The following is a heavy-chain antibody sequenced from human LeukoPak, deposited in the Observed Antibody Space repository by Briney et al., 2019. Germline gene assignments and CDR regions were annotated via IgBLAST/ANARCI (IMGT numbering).Heavy chain of an antibody. CDR2: IYDSGSK. J-gene: IGHJ4*02. Sequence: SETLSLTCTVSGGSFNSGNYYWSWIRQPPGKGLEWIGYIYDSGSKYYNPSLKSRVTISVDKSKNQFSLNLSSVTAADTAVYYCARGVPAAVTNYFDYWGQGTLVTVSS. CDR3: ARGVPAAVTNYFDY. CDR1: GGSFNSGNYY. D-gene: IGHD2-2*01. V-gene: IGHV4-61*01.